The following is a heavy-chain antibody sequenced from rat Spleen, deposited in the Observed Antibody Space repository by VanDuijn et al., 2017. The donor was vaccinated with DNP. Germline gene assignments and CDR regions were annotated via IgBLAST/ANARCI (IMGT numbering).Heavy chain of an antibody. J-gene: IGHJ2*01. V-gene: IGHV5-19*01. CDR3: ATHDWDY. CDR1: GFTLSNYG. D-gene: IGHD4-2*01. Sequence: EVQLVESGGGLVQPGRSLKLSCAASGFTLSNYGMHWIRQAPTKGMEWVASISPSGCSTYYRTSVKGRFTISRDNAKSTLYVQMDSLRSEETATYYCATHDWDYWGQGVMVTVSS. CDR2: ISPSGCST.